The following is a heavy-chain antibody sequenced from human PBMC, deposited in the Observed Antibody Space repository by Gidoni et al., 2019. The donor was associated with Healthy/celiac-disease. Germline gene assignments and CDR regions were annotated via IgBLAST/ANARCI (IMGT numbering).Heavy chain of an antibody. D-gene: IGHD6-13*01. CDR1: GFTFSSYW. Sequence: EVQLVESGGGLVQPGGSLRLAWAASGFTFSSYWMHWVRQAPGKGLVWVSRINSDGSSTSYADSVKGRFTISRDNAKNTLYLQMNSLSAEDTAVYYCARVAAAKAGYYYYGMDVWGQGTTVTVSS. CDR3: ARVAAAKAGYYYYGMDV. J-gene: IGHJ6*02. V-gene: IGHV3-74*01. CDR2: INSDGSST.